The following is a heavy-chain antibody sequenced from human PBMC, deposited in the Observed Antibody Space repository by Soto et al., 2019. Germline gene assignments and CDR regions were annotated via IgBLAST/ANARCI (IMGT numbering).Heavy chain of an antibody. V-gene: IGHV3-74*01. J-gene: IGHJ4*01. CDR1: GFTFSSYW. CDR3: ARGAFYGSR. Sequence: EVQLVESGGGLVQPGGSLRLSCAASGFTFSSYWMHWVRQAPGKGLVWVSRINSDGSSTSYADSVKGRFTISRDNAKTTLYLKTNRRGTEDTAENYCARGAFYGSRWGQGTLVTVAS. CDR2: INSDGSST. D-gene: IGHD6-13*01.